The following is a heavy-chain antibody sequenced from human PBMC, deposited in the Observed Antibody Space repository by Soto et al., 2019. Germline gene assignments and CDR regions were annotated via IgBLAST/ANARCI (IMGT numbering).Heavy chain of an antibody. V-gene: IGHV3-33*01. D-gene: IGHD6-6*01. Sequence: GGSLRLSCAASGFTFSSYGMHWVRQAPGKGLEWVAVIWYDGSNKYYADSVKGRFTISRDNSKNTLYLQMNSLRAEDTAVYYCASQSSSSGRFGYWGQGTLVTVSS. J-gene: IGHJ4*02. CDR2: IWYDGSNK. CDR1: GFTFSSYG. CDR3: ASQSSSSGRFGY.